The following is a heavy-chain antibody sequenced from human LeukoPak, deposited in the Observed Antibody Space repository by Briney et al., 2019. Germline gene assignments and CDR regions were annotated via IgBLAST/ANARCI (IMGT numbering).Heavy chain of an antibody. D-gene: IGHD3-22*01. CDR1: GYTFTGYY. Sequence: ASVKVSCKASGYTFTGYYMHWVRQAPGQGLEWMGWINPNSGGTNYAQKLQGRVTMTRDTSISTAYMELSRLRSDDTAVYYCARDYYDSSGYYPLFDYWGQGTLVTVSS. CDR2: INPNSGGT. V-gene: IGHV1-2*02. J-gene: IGHJ4*02. CDR3: ARDYYDSSGYYPLFDY.